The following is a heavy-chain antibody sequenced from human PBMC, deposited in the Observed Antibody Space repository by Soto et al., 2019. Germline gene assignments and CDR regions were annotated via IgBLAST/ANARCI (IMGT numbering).Heavy chain of an antibody. V-gene: IGHV3-30*18. CDR1: EFLFSSFG. J-gene: IGHJ5*02. D-gene: IGHD3-16*01. CDR2: ISHDGSNE. Sequence: QVHLVESGGGVVQPGRSLRLSCEASEFLFSSFGMHWVRQSPGKGLEWVAVISHDGSNEYYADSVKGRFTISRDNSKNTLYLQMSSLRPEDTAVYYCAKELGGIVGCIDLRGQGTLVTVSS. CDR3: AKELGGIVGCIDL.